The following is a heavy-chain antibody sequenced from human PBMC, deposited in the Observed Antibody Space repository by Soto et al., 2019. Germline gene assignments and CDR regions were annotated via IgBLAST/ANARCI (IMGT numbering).Heavy chain of an antibody. CDR3: ARDLGHVAFGGVIGPSR. J-gene: IGHJ4*02. V-gene: IGHV1-2*02. CDR1: GYTFTGYY. Sequence: ASVKVSCKASGYTFTGYYMHWVRQAPGQGLEWMGWINPNSGGTNYAQKFQGRVTMTRDTSISTAYMELSRLRSDDTAVYYRARDLGHVAFGGVIGPSRWGQGTLVTVS. D-gene: IGHD3-16*02. CDR2: INPNSGGT.